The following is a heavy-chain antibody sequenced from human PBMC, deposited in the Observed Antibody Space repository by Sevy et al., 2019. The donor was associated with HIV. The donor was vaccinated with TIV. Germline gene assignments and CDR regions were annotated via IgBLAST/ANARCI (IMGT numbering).Heavy chain of an antibody. Sequence: GGSLRLSCAASGFTFSSYWMSWVRQAPGKGLEWVANIKQDGSEKYYVDSVKARFTISRDNAKNSLYLQMNSLRAEDTAVYYCAREPLMGVPAAVDDWGHGTLVTVSS. V-gene: IGHV3-7*01. D-gene: IGHD2-2*01. J-gene: IGHJ4*01. CDR3: AREPLMGVPAAVDD. CDR1: GFTFSSYW. CDR2: IKQDGSEK.